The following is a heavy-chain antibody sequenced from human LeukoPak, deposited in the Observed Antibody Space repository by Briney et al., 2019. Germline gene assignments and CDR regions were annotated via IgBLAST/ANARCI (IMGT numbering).Heavy chain of an antibody. CDR3: ARDRAYCSSTSCYGQRPLNWFDY. CDR1: GYTFTSYY. J-gene: IGHJ5*01. CDR2: INPSGGST. Sequence: GASVKVSCKASGYTFTSYYMHWVRQAPGQGLEWMGIINPSGGSTSYAQKFQGRVTMTRDMSTSTVYMELSSLRSEDTAVYYCARDRAYCSSTSCYGQRPLNWFDYWGQGTLVTVSS. D-gene: IGHD2-2*01. V-gene: IGHV1-46*01.